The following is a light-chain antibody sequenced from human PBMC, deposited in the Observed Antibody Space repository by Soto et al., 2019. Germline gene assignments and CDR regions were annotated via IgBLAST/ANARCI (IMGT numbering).Light chain of an antibody. CDR3: HQYNNWWT. CDR1: QTVSTS. J-gene: IGKJ1*01. V-gene: IGKV3-15*01. CDR2: GAS. Sequence: EIVMTQSPATLSVSPGERATLSFRAIQTVSTSLAWYQQKPGQAPRLLIYGASTRASGVPARFSGSGSGTEFTLTISSLQSEDSAVYYCHQYNNWWTFGQGTKVDI.